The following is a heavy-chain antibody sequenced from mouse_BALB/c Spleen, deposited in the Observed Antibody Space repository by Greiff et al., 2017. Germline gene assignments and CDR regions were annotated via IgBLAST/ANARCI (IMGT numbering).Heavy chain of an antibody. D-gene: IGHD2-4*01. Sequence: VQVQQSGAELVRPGASLKLSCAASGFNFPDYYMHWVKQRPEQGLEWIGWIDPENGDTEYAPKFQGKATMTADTSSNTAYLQLSSLTSEDTAVYSCNAPYDDEEDVQAKVYWGQGTSVTVSS. CDR3: NAPYDDEEDVQAKVY. CDR2: IDPENGDT. J-gene: IGHJ4*01. CDR1: GFNFPDYY. V-gene: IGHV14-4*02.